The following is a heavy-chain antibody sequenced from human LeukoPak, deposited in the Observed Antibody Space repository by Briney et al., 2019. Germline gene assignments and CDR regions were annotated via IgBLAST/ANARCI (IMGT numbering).Heavy chain of an antibody. Sequence: SVKVSCKASGGTFSSYAISWVRQAPGQGLEWMGGIIPIFGTANYAQKFQGRVTITADESTSTAYMELSSLRSEDTAVYYCARAVGATYWFDPWGQGTLVTVSS. D-gene: IGHD1-26*01. CDR2: IIPIFGTA. CDR1: GGTFSSYA. J-gene: IGHJ5*02. V-gene: IGHV1-69*13. CDR3: ARAVGATYWFDP.